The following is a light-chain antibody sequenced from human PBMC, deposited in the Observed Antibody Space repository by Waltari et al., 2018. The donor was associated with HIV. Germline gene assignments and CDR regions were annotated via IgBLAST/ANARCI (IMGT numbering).Light chain of an antibody. CDR2: EVG. J-gene: IGLJ3*02. V-gene: IGLV2-14*01. Sequence: QSALTQPASVSGSRGQSITISCTGTNSDIGSYDFVSWYQQPPGDAPKLIIYEVGYRPSGVSDRFSGSKSINAASLTISGLQADDEADYYCCSYTSAANWVFGGGTKVTVL. CDR1: NSDIGSYDF. CDR3: CSYTSAANWV.